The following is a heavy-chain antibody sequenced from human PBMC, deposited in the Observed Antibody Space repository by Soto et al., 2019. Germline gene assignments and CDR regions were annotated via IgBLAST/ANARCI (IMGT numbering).Heavy chain of an antibody. CDR1: GVTFRNYT. J-gene: IGHJ1*01. D-gene: IGHD3-22*01. Sequence: SVKVSCKASGVTFRNYTISWVRQAPRQGLEWMGRIIPILGIANYAQKFQGRVTITADKSTSTAYMELSSLSFDDTAVYYCARGAPPYYYDSSGYYSPEYFQHWGQ. V-gene: IGHV1-69*02. CDR2: IIPILGIA. CDR3: ARGAPPYYYDSSGYYSPEYFQH.